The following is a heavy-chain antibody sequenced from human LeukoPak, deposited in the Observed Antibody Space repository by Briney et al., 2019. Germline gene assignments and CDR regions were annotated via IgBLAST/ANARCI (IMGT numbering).Heavy chain of an antibody. J-gene: IGHJ4*02. CDR3: AREYSTSSTSFDY. CDR2: ISHSGST. Sequence: PSETLSLTCEFYGGSFSGHYWSWIRQPPGKGLEWIGEISHSGSTNYNPSLKSRVTISLATSKNQLSLKLSSVTAADTAVYYCAREYSTSSTSFDYWSQGILVTVSS. CDR1: GGSFSGHY. D-gene: IGHD6-6*01. V-gene: IGHV4-34*01.